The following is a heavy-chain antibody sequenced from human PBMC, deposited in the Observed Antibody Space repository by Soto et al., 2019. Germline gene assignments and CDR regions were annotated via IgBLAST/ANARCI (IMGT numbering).Heavy chain of an antibody. D-gene: IGHD3-9*01. Sequence: GSSVSNAWMNWVRQAPGKGLEWVGRIKSKTDGGTTDYAAPVKGRFTISRDDSKNTLYLQMNSLKTEDTAVYYCTTENGVLRYFDWQGWYFDLWGRGTLVTVSS. V-gene: IGHV3-15*07. CDR1: GSSVSNAW. CDR2: IKSKTDGGTT. CDR3: TTENGVLRYFDWQGWYFDL. J-gene: IGHJ2*01.